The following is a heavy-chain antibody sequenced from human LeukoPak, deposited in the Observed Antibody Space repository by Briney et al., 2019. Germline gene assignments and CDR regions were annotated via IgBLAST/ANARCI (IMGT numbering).Heavy chain of an antibody. V-gene: IGHV3-30*04. CDR2: ISYDGSNE. Sequence: PGRSLRLSCAASGFTFSSYVMHWVRQAPGKGLEWVAIISYDGSNEYYADSVKGRFTISRDNAKNSLYLQMNSLRAEDTAVYYCARANYDILTGYYFAVATRTLDYWGQGTLVTVSS. D-gene: IGHD3-9*01. CDR3: ARANYDILTGYYFAVATRTLDY. CDR1: GFTFSSYV. J-gene: IGHJ4*02.